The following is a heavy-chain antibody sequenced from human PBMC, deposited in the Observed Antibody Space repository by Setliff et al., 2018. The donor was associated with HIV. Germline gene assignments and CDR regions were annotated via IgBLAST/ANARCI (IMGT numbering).Heavy chain of an antibody. V-gene: IGHV7-4-1*02. Sequence: ASVKVSCKASGYTFTKYAMNWVRQAPGQGLEWMGWINTNAGNPMYAQGFTGRFVFSLDTSVSTAYLQISSLKAEDTAVYYCARELSPTGTDWGQGTLVTVSS. CDR3: ARELSPTGTD. CDR1: GYTFTKYA. J-gene: IGHJ4*02. D-gene: IGHD1-7*01. CDR2: INTNAGNP.